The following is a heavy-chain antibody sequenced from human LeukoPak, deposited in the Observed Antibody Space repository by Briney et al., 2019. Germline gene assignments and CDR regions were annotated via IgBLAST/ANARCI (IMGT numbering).Heavy chain of an antibody. J-gene: IGHJ4*02. CDR1: GYTFSGYY. CDR3: ARGGYCSSRGCFTIDY. Sequence: ASVKVSCKASGYTFSGYYLHWVRQAPGQGLEWMGWINPNSGDTNYAQKFQGTVTTTRDTSISTAYMELSRLRSDDTAVYYCARGGYCSSRGCFTIDYWGQGTLVTVSS. V-gene: IGHV1-2*02. CDR2: INPNSGDT. D-gene: IGHD2-2*01.